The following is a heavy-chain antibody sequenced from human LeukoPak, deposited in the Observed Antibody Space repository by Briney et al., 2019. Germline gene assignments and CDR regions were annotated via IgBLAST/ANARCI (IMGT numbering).Heavy chain of an antibody. V-gene: IGHV4-61*02. J-gene: IGHJ4*02. Sequence: PSETLSLTCTVSGGSISSGSYYWSWIRQPAGKGLEWIGRIYTSGSTNYNPSLKSRVTISVDTSKNQFSLNLSSVTAADTAVYYCARGRGYGSSWYSNLDNWGQGTLVTVSS. D-gene: IGHD6-13*01. CDR2: IYTSGST. CDR1: GGSISSGSYY. CDR3: ARGRGYGSSWYSNLDN.